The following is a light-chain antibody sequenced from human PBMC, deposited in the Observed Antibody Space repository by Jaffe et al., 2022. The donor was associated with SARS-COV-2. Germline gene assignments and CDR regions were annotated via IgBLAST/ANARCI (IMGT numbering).Light chain of an antibody. CDR2: DVS. CDR3: QQYNKWPKT. J-gene: IGKJ1*01. CDR1: QSVSSN. Sequence: EIVMTQSPATLSVSPGERATLSCRASQSVSSNLAWYQQKPGQAPRRLIYDVSTRATGIPARFSGSGSGTEFTLTISSLQSEDLAVYYCQQYNKWPKTFGQGTKVEIK. V-gene: IGKV3-15*01.